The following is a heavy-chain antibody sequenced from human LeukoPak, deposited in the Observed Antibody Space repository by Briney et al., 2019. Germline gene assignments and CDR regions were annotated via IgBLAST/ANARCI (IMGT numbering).Heavy chain of an antibody. Sequence: GGSLRLSCAASGFTFSSYAMSWVRQAPGKGLEWVSAISGSGGSTYYADSVKGRFTISRDNSKNTLYLQMNSLRAEDTAVYYCAKTRSSSWASAVYFDYWGQGTLVTVSS. V-gene: IGHV3-23*01. J-gene: IGHJ4*02. CDR1: GFTFSSYA. CDR2: ISGSGGST. D-gene: IGHD6-13*01. CDR3: AKTRSSSWASAVYFDY.